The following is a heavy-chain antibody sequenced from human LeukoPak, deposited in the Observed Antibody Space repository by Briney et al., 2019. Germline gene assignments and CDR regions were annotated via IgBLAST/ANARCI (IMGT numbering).Heavy chain of an antibody. CDR2: IKQDGSEK. CDR1: GFTFSSYW. J-gene: IGHJ6*03. Sequence: GGSLRLSCAASGFTFSSYWMSWVRQAPGKGLEWVANIKQDGSEKYYVDSVKGRFTISRDNAKNSLYLQMNSLRAEDTAVYYCARDNYGSGSYFDRYYYYYMDVWGKGTTVTVSS. CDR3: ARDNYGSGSYFDRYYYYYMDV. D-gene: IGHD3-10*01. V-gene: IGHV3-7*01.